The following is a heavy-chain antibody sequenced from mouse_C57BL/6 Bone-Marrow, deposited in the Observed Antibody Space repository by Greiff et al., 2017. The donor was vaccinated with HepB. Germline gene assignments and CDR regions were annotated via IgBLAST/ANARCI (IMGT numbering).Heavy chain of an antibody. CDR2: ISSGSSTI. CDR3: ARGAMSYFDY. D-gene: IGHD3-1*01. V-gene: IGHV5-17*01. CDR1: GFTFSDYG. J-gene: IGHJ2*01. Sequence: DVMLVESGGGLVKPGGSLKLSCAASGFTFSDYGMHWVRQAPEKGLEWVAYISSGSSTIYYADTVKGRFTISRDNAKNTLCLQMTSLRSEDTAMYYCARGAMSYFDYWGQGTTLTVSS.